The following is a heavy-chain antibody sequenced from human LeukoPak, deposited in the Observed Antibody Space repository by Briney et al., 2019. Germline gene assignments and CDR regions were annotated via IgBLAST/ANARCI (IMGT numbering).Heavy chain of an antibody. V-gene: IGHV4-34*01. CDR3: ARRGTPDDY. D-gene: IGHD3-16*01. CDR2: INHSGST. CDR1: GGSFSGYY. J-gene: IGHJ4*02. Sequence: SETLSLTCAAYGGSFSGYYWSWIRQPPGKGLEWIGEINHSGSTNYNPSLKSRVTISVDTSKNQFSLKLSSVTAADTAVYYCARRGTPDDYWGQGTLVTVSS.